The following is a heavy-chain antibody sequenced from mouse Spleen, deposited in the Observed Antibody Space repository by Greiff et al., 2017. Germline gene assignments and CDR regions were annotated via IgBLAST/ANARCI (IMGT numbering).Heavy chain of an antibody. D-gene: IGHD3-3*01. CDR1: GFTFSSYA. J-gene: IGHJ2*01. Sequence: EVKLVESGGGLVKPGGSLKLSCAASGFTFSSYAMSWVRQTPEKRLEWVATISSGGSYTYYPDSVKGRFTISRDNAKNTLYLQMSSLRSEDTAMYYCASPANYFDYWGQGTTLTVSS. CDR3: ASPANYFDY. CDR2: ISSGGSYT. V-gene: IGHV5-9-3*01.